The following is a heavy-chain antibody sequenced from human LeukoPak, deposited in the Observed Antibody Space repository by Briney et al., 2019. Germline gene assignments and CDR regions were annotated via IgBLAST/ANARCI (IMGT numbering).Heavy chain of an antibody. D-gene: IGHD3-3*01. CDR2: IYTSGST. CDR1: GGSISSYY. J-gene: IGHJ3*02. CDR3: ARDFAEGQPQDAFDI. V-gene: IGHV4-4*07. Sequence: SETLSLTCTVSGGSISSYYWSGIRQPAGKGLEWIGRIYTSGSTNYNPSLKSRVTMSVDTSKNQFSLKLSSVTAADTAVYYCARDFAEGQPQDAFDIWGQGTMVTVSS.